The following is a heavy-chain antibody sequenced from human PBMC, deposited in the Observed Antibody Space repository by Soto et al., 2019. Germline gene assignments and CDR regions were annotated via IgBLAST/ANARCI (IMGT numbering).Heavy chain of an antibody. J-gene: IGHJ4*02. CDR3: ARDASGCLDY. CDR1: GGTFSSYA. V-gene: IGHV1-69*13. CDR2: IIPIFGTA. D-gene: IGHD1-26*01. Sequence: GASGNVSCKASGGTFSSYAISWVRQAPGQGLEWMGGIIPIFGTANYAQKFQGRVTITADESTSTAYMELSSLRSEDTAVYYCARDASGCLDYRGQGTLVTVSS.